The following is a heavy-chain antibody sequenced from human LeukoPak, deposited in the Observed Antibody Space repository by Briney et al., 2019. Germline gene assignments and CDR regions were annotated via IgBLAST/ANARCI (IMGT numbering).Heavy chain of an antibody. CDR3: ARRVAVTGIYCFDH. J-gene: IGHJ4*02. D-gene: IGHD6-19*01. CDR2: VYYSGAT. CDR1: GGSINTYY. Sequence: PSETLSLTCTVSGGSINTYYWSWIRQPPGKGLEWIGFVYYSGATNYNPSPNSRVTISLDTSTNQFSLRLTSVTAADTAVYYCARRVAVTGIYCFDHWGQGTPVTVSS. V-gene: IGHV4-59*08.